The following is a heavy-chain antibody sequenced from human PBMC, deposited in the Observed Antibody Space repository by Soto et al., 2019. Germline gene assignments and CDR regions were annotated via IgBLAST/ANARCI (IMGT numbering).Heavy chain of an antibody. CDR2: IYYSGST. J-gene: IGHJ4*02. CDR1: GGSVSSGSYY. V-gene: IGHV4-61*01. D-gene: IGHD6-19*01. CDR3: ARARIAVADTADFDC. Sequence: PSETLSLTCTVSGGSVSSGSYYWSWIRQPPGKGLEWIGYIYYSGSTNYNPSLKSRVTISVDKSKNQFSLKLTSVTAADTAMYFCARARIAVADTADFDCWGQGTLVTVSS.